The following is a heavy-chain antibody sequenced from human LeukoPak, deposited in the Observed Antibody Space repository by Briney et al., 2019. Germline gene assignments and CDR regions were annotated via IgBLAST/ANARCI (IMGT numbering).Heavy chain of an antibody. Sequence: SETLSLTCAVYGGSFSGYYWNWIRQPPGKGLEWIGEINHRGSTNYNLSLKSRVSISVDTSKNQFSLKLSSVTAADTAVYYCARGRTTYDYVWGSYRPPDYWGQGTLVTVSS. V-gene: IGHV4-34*01. J-gene: IGHJ4*02. CDR2: INHRGST. D-gene: IGHD3-16*02. CDR3: ARGRTTYDYVWGSYRPPDY. CDR1: GGSFSGYY.